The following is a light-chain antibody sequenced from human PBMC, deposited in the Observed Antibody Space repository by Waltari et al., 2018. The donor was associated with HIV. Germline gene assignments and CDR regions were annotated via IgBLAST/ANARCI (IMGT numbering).Light chain of an antibody. CDR3: CSYANTATFVV. V-gene: IGLV2-23*02. J-gene: IGLJ2*01. CDR2: EVT. CDR1: RSDVGSYNL. Sequence: QAALTQPASVSGSPGQSITIPCTETRSDVGSYNLVSWYQQFAGKAPKLLIYEVTKRPSGISSRFSGSKSGNTASLTISDLQAEDEAKYYCCSYANTATFVVFGGGTRVT.